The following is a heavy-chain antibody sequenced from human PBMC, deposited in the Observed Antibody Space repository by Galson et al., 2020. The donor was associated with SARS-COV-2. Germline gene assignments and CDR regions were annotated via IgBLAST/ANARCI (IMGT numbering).Heavy chain of an antibody. J-gene: IGHJ6*03. CDR1: GYNFVSHG. Sequence: ASVKVSCKASGYNFVSHGISWVRQAPGQGLEWMGWISAANDNRDYAQKFQGRLTMTTDSFTSTAYMELRSLRSDDTAIYYCARDCSSTNCPYYSYFYNMDVWGQGTTVTVSS. CDR2: ISAANDNR. V-gene: IGHV1-18*01. D-gene: IGHD2-2*01. CDR3: ARDCSSTNCPYYSYFYNMDV.